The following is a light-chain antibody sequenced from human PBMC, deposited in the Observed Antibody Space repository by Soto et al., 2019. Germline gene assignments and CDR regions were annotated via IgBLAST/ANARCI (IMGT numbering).Light chain of an antibody. V-gene: IGLV4-69*01. Sequence: QLVLTQSPSASASLGASVKITCTLSSGHSSYPIAWHQQQPDKGPRYLMKLNSDGSHSKGDGIPDRFSGSSSGAERYLTISSLQSEDEADYYCQTWATGIRVFGGGTKQTVL. CDR1: SGHSSYP. J-gene: IGLJ2*01. CDR2: LNSDGSH. CDR3: QTWATGIRV.